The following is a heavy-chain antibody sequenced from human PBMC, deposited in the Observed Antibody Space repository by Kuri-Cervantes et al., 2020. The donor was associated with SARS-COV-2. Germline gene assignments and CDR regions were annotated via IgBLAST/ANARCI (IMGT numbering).Heavy chain of an antibody. D-gene: IGHD3-3*01. CDR3: ARQMMSSITIFGVVITRNWFDP. V-gene: IGHV4-39*01. CDR2: IYYSGNT. J-gene: IGHJ5*02. Sequence: GSLRLSCTVSGGSISSSISSSSYYWGWIRQPPGKGLEWIGSIYYSGNTYYNPSLRSRVTISEDTSKNQFSLKLSSVTAADTAVYYCARQMMSSITIFGVVITRNWFDPWGQGTLVTVSS. CDR1: GGSISSSISSSSYY.